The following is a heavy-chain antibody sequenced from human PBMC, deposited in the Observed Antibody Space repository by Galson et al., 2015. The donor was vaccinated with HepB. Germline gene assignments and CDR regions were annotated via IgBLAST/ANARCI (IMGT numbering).Heavy chain of an antibody. V-gene: IGHV1-46*01. CDR3: ARDYSQYYYDSSGGLEGD. CDR2: INPSGGST. D-gene: IGHD3-22*01. Sequence: SVKVSCKASGYTFTSYYMHWVRQAPGQGLECMGIINPSGGSTSYAQKFQGRVTMTRDTSTSTVYMELSSLRSEDTAVYYCARDYSQYYYDSSGGLEGDWGQGTLVTVSS. J-gene: IGHJ4*02. CDR1: GYTFTSYY.